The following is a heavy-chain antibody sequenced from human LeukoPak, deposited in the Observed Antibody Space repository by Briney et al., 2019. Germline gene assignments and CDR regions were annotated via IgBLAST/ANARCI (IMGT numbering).Heavy chain of an antibody. V-gene: IGHV3-48*01. Sequence: SGGSLRLSCAASGFNFFSYNMNWVRQAPGKGLEWVSYISSSSSTIYYADSVRGRFTMSRDNAKKSLSLQMNSLRAEDTAVYYCARDPGLSGYYLDHWGQGTLVTVSS. D-gene: IGHD3-3*01. CDR1: GFNFFSYN. CDR2: ISSSSSTI. J-gene: IGHJ4*02. CDR3: ARDPGLSGYYLDH.